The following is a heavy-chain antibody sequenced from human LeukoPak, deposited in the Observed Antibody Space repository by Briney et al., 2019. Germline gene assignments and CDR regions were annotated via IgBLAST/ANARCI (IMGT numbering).Heavy chain of an antibody. CDR3: AKDYFGSLEY. D-gene: IGHD2/OR15-2a*01. Sequence: PGGSLRLSCAASGFAFSVSWVHWVRQAPGKGLVWVSLIKSDGSGTAYADSVKGRFTISRDNAKNTVYLQMNSLRDEDTAVYYCAKDYFGSLEYWGQGILVTVSS. CDR2: IKSDGSGT. CDR1: GFAFSVSW. J-gene: IGHJ4*02. V-gene: IGHV3-74*03.